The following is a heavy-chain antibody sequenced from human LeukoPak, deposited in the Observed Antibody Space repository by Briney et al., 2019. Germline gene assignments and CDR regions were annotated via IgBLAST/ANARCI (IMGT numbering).Heavy chain of an antibody. CDR2: ISSSSSYI. CDR3: ATDPFRMLPTPT. D-gene: IGHD2-8*01. Sequence: GGSLRLSCAASGFTFSSYSMNWVRQAPGKGLEWVSSISSSSSYIYYADSVKGRFTISRDNAKNSLYLQMNSLRAEDTAVYYCATDPFRMLPTPTWGQGTLVTVSS. V-gene: IGHV3-21*04. J-gene: IGHJ5*02. CDR1: GFTFSSYS.